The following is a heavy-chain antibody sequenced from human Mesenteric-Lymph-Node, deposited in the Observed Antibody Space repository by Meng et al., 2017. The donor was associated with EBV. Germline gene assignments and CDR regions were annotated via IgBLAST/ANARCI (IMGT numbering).Heavy chain of an antibody. V-gene: IGHV1-3*01. CDR2: INAENGNT. J-gene: IGHJ5*02. Sequence: LQTGAEVKKRWAEVEVSCKASGYILTTSAIDWVRQAPGQRLEWMGWINAENGNTKYSQKFQGRVTIIRDTSASTAYMELSSLRSEDTAVYYCARDLGYCSSTSCYGGWFDPWGQGTLVTVSS. CDR3: ARDLGYCSSTSCYGGWFDP. CDR1: GYILTTSA. D-gene: IGHD2-2*01.